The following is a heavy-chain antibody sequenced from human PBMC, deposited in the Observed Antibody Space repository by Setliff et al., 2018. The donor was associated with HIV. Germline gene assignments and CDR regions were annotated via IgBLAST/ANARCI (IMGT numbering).Heavy chain of an antibody. CDR3: AKDGN. CDR1: GFIFRGYS. Sequence: GGSLRLSCAASGFIFRGYSLDWVRQAPGKGLEWVSYISSSSNYIYYADSVRGRFTVSRDNAKNSVYLQMNSLRAEDTAVYYCAKDGNWGQGTLVTVSS. CDR2: ISSSSNYI. V-gene: IGHV3-21*01. D-gene: IGHD2-15*01. J-gene: IGHJ4*02.